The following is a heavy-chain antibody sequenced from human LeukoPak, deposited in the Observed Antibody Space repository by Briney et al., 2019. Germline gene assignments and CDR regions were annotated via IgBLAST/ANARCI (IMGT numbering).Heavy chain of an antibody. CDR3: ARDRVTAVGSGYLFDY. Sequence: GGSLRLSCAASGFTFSSYSMNWVRQAPGKGLEWVSSISSSSSYIYYTDSVKGRFTISRDNAKNSLYLQMNSLRAEDTAVYYCARDRVTAVGSGYLFDYWGQGTLVTVSS. CDR1: GFTFSSYS. J-gene: IGHJ4*02. D-gene: IGHD3-22*01. V-gene: IGHV3-21*01. CDR2: ISSSSSYI.